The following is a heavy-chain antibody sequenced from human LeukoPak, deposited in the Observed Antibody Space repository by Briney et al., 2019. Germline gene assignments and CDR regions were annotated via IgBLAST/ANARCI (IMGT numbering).Heavy chain of an antibody. D-gene: IGHD3-22*01. CDR3: ARDPGALITMTINNWFDP. CDR2: IYYTGST. V-gene: IGHV4-39*07. CDR1: GGSTSSTTYY. Sequence: SETLSLTCTVSGGSTSSTTYYWGWIRQTPGKGLEWIGSIYYTGSTYSNPSLRSRVTISIDTSKNQFSLNLSSVTAADTAVYYCARDPGALITMTINNWFDPWGQGTLVTVSS. J-gene: IGHJ5*02.